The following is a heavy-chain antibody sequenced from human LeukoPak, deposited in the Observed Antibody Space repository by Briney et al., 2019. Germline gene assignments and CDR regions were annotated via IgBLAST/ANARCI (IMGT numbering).Heavy chain of an antibody. CDR1: GYTFTSYD. CDR3: ARGLLSYYYDSSGYSDFDY. CDR2: MNPNSGNT. D-gene: IGHD3-22*01. Sequence: ASVKVSCKASGYTFTSYDINWVRQATGQGLEWMGWMNPNSGNTGYAQKFQGRVTMTRNTSISTAHMELSRLRSDDTAVYYCARGLLSYYYDSSGYSDFDYWGQGTLVTVSS. J-gene: IGHJ4*02. V-gene: IGHV1-8*01.